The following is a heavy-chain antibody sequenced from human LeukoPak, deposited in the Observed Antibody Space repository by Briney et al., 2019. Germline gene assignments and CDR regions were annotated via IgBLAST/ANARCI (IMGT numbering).Heavy chain of an antibody. CDR1: GFTFSSYG. CDR2: ISYDGSNK. D-gene: IGHD3-9*01. Sequence: GRSLRLSCAASGFTFSSYGMHWVRQAPGKGLEWVAVISYDGSNKYYADSVKGRFTISRDNSKNTLYLQMNSLRAEDTAVYYCAKDSTVLRYFDWFLDLRGYFDYWGQGTLVTVSS. V-gene: IGHV3-30*18. CDR3: AKDSTVLRYFDWFLDLRGYFDY. J-gene: IGHJ4*02.